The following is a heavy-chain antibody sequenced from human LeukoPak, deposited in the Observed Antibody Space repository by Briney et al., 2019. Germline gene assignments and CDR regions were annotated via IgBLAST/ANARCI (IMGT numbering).Heavy chain of an antibody. CDR1: GFTVSSNS. Sequence: GGSLRLSCTVSGFTVSSNSMSWVRQAPGKGLEWVSRITNDGSSTSHADSVKGRFTISRDNARNTLYLQMNSLRAEDTAVYYCARGGWPGAFDIWGQGTMVTVSS. V-gene: IGHV3-74*01. CDR3: ARGGWPGAFDI. D-gene: IGHD5-24*01. CDR2: ITNDGSST. J-gene: IGHJ3*02.